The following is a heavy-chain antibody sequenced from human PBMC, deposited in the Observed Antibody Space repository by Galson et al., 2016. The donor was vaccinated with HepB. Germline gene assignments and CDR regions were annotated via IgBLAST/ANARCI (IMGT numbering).Heavy chain of an antibody. V-gene: IGHV3-64D*06. CDR3: VKDMGPGGDRDYVVVH. Sequence: SLRLSCAVSGFTFSTYAFHWVRQAPGKKPEYVSAITSDGRSAYYAGSVRGKFTMSRDNSKNKLYLQMNSLGPEDPAVYYCVKDMGPGGDRDYVVVHWGRGTLVTVSS. CDR2: ITSDGRSA. D-gene: IGHD4-17*01. J-gene: IGHJ5*02. CDR1: GFTFSTYA.